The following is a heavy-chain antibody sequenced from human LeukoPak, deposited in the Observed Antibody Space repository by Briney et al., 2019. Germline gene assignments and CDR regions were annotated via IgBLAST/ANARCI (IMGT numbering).Heavy chain of an antibody. CDR3: ATSDTVSTYNWFDP. Sequence: SETLSLTCNVSGGSISSNTYFWGWIRRPPGKGLEWIGSIRYSGSTYYNPSLKSRVTISVDTSKNQFSLNLSSLAAADTAVYYCATSDTVSTYNWFDPWGQGTLVTVS. V-gene: IGHV4-39*01. CDR1: GGSISSNTYF. CDR2: IRYSGST. D-gene: IGHD5/OR15-5a*01. J-gene: IGHJ5*02.